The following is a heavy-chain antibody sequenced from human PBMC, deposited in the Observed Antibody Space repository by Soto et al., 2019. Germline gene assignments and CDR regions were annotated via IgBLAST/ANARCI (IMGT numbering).Heavy chain of an antibody. CDR1: GGSIRSGGYS. Sequence: PSETLSLTCAVSGGSIRSGGYSGSWIRQPPGKGLEWIGYIYHSGSTYYNPSLKSRVTISVDRSKNQFSLKLSSVTAADTAVYYCARAAAMNWFDPWGQGTLVTVSS. D-gene: IGHD2-2*01. V-gene: IGHV4-30-2*01. J-gene: IGHJ5*02. CDR2: IYHSGST. CDR3: ARAAAMNWFDP.